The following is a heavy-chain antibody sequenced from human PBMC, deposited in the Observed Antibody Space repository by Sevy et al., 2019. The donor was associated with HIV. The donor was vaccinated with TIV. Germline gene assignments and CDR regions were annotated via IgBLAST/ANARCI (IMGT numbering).Heavy chain of an antibody. V-gene: IGHV3-11*01. CDR2: ISTRGSTI. CDR3: ARFVGDYFDF. D-gene: IGHD4-17*01. CDR1: GLIFSDSY. J-gene: IGHJ4*02. Sequence: GGSLRLSCEASGLIFSDSYMSWIRQAPGKGLEWISDISTRGSTIYYADSVKGRFTISRDNANNSLSLHLNSLRAEDTALYYCARFVGDYFDFWGRGTLVTVSS.